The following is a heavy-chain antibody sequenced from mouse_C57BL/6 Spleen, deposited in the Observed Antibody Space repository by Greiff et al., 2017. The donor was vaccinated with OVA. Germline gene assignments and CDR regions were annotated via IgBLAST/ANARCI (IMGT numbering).Heavy chain of an antibody. D-gene: IGHD2-2*01. CDR1: GYAFTNYL. CDR2: INPGSGGT. CDR3: AREGMVTPCDY. Sequence: VQLQQSGAELVRPGTSVKVSCKASGYAFTNYLIEWVKQRPGQGLEWIGVINPGSGGTNYNEKFKGKATLTADKSSSPAYMQLSSLTSEYSAVYFCAREGMVTPCDYWGQGTTLTVSS. J-gene: IGHJ2*01. V-gene: IGHV1-54*01.